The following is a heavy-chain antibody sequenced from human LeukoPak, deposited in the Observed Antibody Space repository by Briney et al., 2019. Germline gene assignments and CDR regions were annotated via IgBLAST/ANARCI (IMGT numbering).Heavy chain of an antibody. CDR2: IRYDGSNK. D-gene: IGHD3-10*01. CDR1: GLTFDDYG. V-gene: IGHV3-30*02. Sequence: GGSLRLSCAASGLTFDDYGMHWVRQAPGKGLEWVAFIRYDGSNKYYADSVKGRFTISRDNSKNTLYLQMNSLRAEDTAVYYCAKDSWFGETNPFDYWGQGTLVTVSS. J-gene: IGHJ4*02. CDR3: AKDSWFGETNPFDY.